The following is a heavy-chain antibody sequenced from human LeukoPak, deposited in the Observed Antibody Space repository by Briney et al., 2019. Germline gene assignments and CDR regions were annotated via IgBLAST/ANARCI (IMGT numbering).Heavy chain of an antibody. Sequence: GGSLRLSCAASGFTFSSYSMNWVRQAPGKGLEWVSSISSSSSYIYYADSVKGRFTISRDNAKNSLYLQMNSLRAEDTAVYYCAREPGERSGSYFDYWGQGTLVTVSS. J-gene: IGHJ4*02. CDR3: AREPGERSGSYFDY. CDR1: GFTFSSYS. D-gene: IGHD1-26*01. V-gene: IGHV3-21*01. CDR2: ISSSSSYI.